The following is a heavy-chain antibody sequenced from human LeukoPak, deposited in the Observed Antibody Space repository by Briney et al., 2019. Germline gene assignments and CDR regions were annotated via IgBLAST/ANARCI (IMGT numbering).Heavy chain of an antibody. J-gene: IGHJ3*02. CDR1: GFTFDDYA. D-gene: IGHD2-15*01. CDR3: AKDIFKGRYCSGGSCPKGAFDI. Sequence: GGSLRLSCAASGFTFDDYAMHWVRQAPGKGLEWVSGISWNSGSIGYADSVKGRFTISRDNAKNSLYLQMNSLRAEDMALYYCAKDIFKGRYCSGGSCPKGAFDIWGQGTMVTVSS. V-gene: IGHV3-9*03. CDR2: ISWNSGSI.